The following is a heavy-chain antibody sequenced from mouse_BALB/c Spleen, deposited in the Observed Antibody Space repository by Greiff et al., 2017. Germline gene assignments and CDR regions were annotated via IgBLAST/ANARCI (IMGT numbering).Heavy chain of an antibody. CDR1: GYTFTDYE. Sequence: VKLQESGAELVRPGASVTLSCKASGYTFTDYEMHWVKQTPVHGLEWIGAIDPETGGTAYNQKFKGKATLTADKSSSTAYMELRSLTSEDSAVYYCTRSLYGKKYFDYWGQGTTLTVSS. CDR2: IDPETGGT. CDR3: TRSLYGKKYFDY. D-gene: IGHD2-1*01. J-gene: IGHJ2*01. V-gene: IGHV1-15*01.